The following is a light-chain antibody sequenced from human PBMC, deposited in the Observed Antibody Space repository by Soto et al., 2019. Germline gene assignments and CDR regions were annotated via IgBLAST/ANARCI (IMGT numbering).Light chain of an antibody. CDR1: QSVGSS. CDR2: TAS. V-gene: IGKV3-15*01. Sequence: EIVLTQSPATLSVSPGERATLSCRASQSVGSSLAWYQHRPGQAPRLLIQTASTRDTGVPARFSGSGSGTEFTLTISGLQSDDFAVYYCQQYKDWYSFGQGTKLEIK. J-gene: IGKJ2*03. CDR3: QQYKDWYS.